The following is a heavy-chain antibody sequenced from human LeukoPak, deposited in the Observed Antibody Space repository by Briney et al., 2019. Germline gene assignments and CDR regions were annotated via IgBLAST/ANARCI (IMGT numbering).Heavy chain of an antibody. CDR1: GFTFSSYW. Sequence: PGGSLRLSCAASGFTFSSYWMSWVRQAPGKGLEWVANIKQDGSEKCYVDSVKGRFTISRDNAKNSLYLQMNSLRAEDTAVYYCARGYVGPYYYYGMDVWGQGTTVTVSS. J-gene: IGHJ6*02. V-gene: IGHV3-7*01. CDR2: IKQDGSEK. D-gene: IGHD1-1*01. CDR3: ARGYVGPYYYYGMDV.